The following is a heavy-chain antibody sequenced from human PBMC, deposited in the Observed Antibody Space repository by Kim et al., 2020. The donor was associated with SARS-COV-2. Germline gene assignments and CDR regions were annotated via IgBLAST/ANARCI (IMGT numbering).Heavy chain of an antibody. CDR1: GFTFSDYY. D-gene: IGHD6-13*01. CDR2: ISSSGSTI. CDR3: ARNQSIAAAGANDAFDI. Sequence: GGSLRLSCAASGFTFSDYYMSWIRQAPGKGLEWVSYISSSGSTIYYADSVKGRFTISRDNAKNSLYLQMNSLRAEDTAVYYCARNQSIAAAGANDAFDIWGQGTMVTVSS. V-gene: IGHV3-11*01. J-gene: IGHJ3*02.